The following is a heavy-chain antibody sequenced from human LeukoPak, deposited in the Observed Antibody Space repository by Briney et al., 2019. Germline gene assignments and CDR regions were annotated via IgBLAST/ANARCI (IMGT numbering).Heavy chain of an antibody. V-gene: IGHV3-23*01. D-gene: IGHD5-12*01. J-gene: IGHJ4*02. CDR3: VKEVVATIPPL. CDR2: IDTKGTRT. Sequence: GGSLRLSCAASGFILSNCAMTWVRQAPGKGLEWVSGIDTKGTRTYYADSVKGRFTISRDNSKNTLFLQMNSLRAEDTAVYYCVKEVVATIPPLWGQGTLVTVSS. CDR1: GFILSNCA.